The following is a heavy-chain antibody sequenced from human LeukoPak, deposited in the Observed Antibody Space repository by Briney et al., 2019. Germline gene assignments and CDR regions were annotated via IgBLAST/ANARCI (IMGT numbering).Heavy chain of an antibody. D-gene: IGHD3-22*01. CDR3: ASAPAYESSGYYPWYFDY. V-gene: IGHV3-74*01. J-gene: IGHJ4*02. CDR2: IKGVGTTT. Sequence: PGGSLRLSCAASGFTFSSYWTHWVRQAPGKGLVWVSRIKGVGTTTNYADSVKGRFTISRDNAKNSLYLQMNSLRAEDTAVYYCASAPAYESSGYYPWYFDYWGQGTLVTVSS. CDR1: GFTFSSYW.